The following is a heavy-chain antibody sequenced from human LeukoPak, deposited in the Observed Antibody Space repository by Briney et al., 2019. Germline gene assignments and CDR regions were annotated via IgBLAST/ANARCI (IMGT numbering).Heavy chain of an antibody. D-gene: IGHD1-26*01. CDR2: IDYSGGSS. CDR1: GFALGSYE. Sequence: GGSLRLSCTVSGFALGSYEMSWIRQAPGRGLEWVSSIDYSGGSSYYADSVKGRFTISRDNSKNTLYLQMNSLRAEDTAVYYCAKDMELQGGDAFDIWGQGTMVTVSS. CDR3: AKDMELQGGDAFDI. J-gene: IGHJ3*02. V-gene: IGHV3-23*01.